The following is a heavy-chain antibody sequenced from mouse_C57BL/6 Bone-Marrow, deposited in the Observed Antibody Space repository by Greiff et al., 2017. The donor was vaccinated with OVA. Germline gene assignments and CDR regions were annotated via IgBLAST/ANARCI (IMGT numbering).Heavy chain of an antibody. CDR3: ARKRYGSSYGDYYAMDY. D-gene: IGHD1-1*01. Sequence: QVQLKQSGPGLVAPSQSLSITCTVSGFSLTSYAISWVRQPPGKGLEWLGVIWTGGGTNYTSALKSRLSISKDNSKSQVFLKMNSLQTDDTARYYWARKRYGSSYGDYYAMDYWGQGTSVTVSS. CDR1: GFSLTSYA. V-gene: IGHV2-9-1*01. J-gene: IGHJ4*01. CDR2: IWTGGGT.